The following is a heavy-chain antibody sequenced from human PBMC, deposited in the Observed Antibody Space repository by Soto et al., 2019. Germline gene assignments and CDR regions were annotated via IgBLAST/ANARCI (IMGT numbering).Heavy chain of an antibody. J-gene: IGHJ4*02. V-gene: IGHV4-59*08. Sequence: SETLSLTCTVSGGSISSYYWSWIRQPPGKGLEWIGYIYYSGSTNYNPSLKSRVTISVDTSKNQFSLKLSSVTAADTAVYYCARVPAVGDYDFWSGSLPFDYWGQGTLVTVSS. CDR3: ARVPAVGDYDFWSGSLPFDY. CDR1: GGSISSYY. CDR2: IYYSGST. D-gene: IGHD3-3*01.